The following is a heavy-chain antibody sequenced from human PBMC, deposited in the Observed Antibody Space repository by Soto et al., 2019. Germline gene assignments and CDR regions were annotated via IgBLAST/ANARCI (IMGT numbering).Heavy chain of an antibody. D-gene: IGHD3-9*01. J-gene: IGHJ1*01. CDR1: GGSISSSSFH. Sequence: LETLSLTCTVSGGSISSSSFHWGWIRQPPGKGLEWIGSIYYSGSTYYSPSLKSRVTISVDTSKNQFSLKLSSVTAADTTVYYCARATYYDILSGPESAYFQHWGQGTLVTVSS. CDR3: ARATYYDILSGPESAYFQH. V-gene: IGHV4-39*07. CDR2: IYYSGST.